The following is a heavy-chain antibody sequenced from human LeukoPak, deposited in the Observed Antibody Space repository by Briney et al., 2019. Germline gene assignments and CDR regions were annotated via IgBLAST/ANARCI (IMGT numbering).Heavy chain of an antibody. CDR1: GGSISSGSYY. CDR2: IYTSGST. CDR3: AREVEHDFWSGYLNYYYGMDV. V-gene: IGHV4-61*02. J-gene: IGHJ6*02. Sequence: SQTLSLTCTVSGGSISSGSYYWSWIRQPPGKGLEWIGRIYTSGSTNYNPSLKSRVTISVDTSKNQFSLKLSSVTAADTAVYYCAREVEHDFWSGYLNYYYGMDVWGQGTTVTVSS. D-gene: IGHD3-3*01.